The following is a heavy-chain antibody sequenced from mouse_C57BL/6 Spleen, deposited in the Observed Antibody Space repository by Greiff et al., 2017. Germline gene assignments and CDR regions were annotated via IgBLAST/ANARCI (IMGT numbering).Heavy chain of an antibody. CDR2: ISNGGGST. CDR1: GFTFSDYY. D-gene: IGHD1-1*01. V-gene: IGHV5-12*01. CDR3: ARHDGSSLAFDV. Sequence: EVQRVESGGGLVQPGGSLKLSCAASGFTFSDYYMYWVRQTPEKRLEWVAYISNGGGSTYYPDTVKGRFTISRDNAKNTLYLQMSRLKSEDTAMYYCARHDGSSLAFDVWGTGTTVTVSS. J-gene: IGHJ1*03.